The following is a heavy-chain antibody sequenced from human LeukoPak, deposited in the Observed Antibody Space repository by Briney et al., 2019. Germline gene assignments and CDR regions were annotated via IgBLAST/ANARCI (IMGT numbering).Heavy chain of an antibody. CDR3: ARDRSDTYYYDSSGMYNWLDP. Sequence: GGSLRLSCAASGFTFSSYSMNWVRQAPGKGLEWVSSISSSSSYIYYADSVKGRFTISRDNAKNSLYLQMNSLRAEDTAVYYGARDRSDTYYYDSSGMYNWLDPWGQGTLVTVSS. CDR1: GFTFSSYS. J-gene: IGHJ5*02. D-gene: IGHD3-22*01. CDR2: ISSSSSYI. V-gene: IGHV3-21*01.